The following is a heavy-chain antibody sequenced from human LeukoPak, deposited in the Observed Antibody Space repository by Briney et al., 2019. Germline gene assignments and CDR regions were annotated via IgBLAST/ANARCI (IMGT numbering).Heavy chain of an antibody. V-gene: IGHV4-59*02. Sequence: SETLSLTCTVSGASVNTYYWSWVRQPPGKGLEWIGYMFYSGKSNYSPSLKSRVTISVDTSKNQLSLKVRSVTAADTAVYYCARAGTGWAFDYWGQGTLVTVSS. CDR2: MFYSGKS. CDR1: GASVNTYY. D-gene: IGHD6-19*01. CDR3: ARAGTGWAFDY. J-gene: IGHJ4*02.